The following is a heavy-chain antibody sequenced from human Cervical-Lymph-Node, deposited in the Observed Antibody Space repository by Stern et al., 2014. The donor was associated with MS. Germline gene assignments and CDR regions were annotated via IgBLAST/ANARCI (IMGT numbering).Heavy chain of an antibody. CDR1: GGTFSSHA. D-gene: IGHD3-10*01. Sequence: MQLVESGAEVKKPGSSVRVSCKASGGTFSSHAISWVRKAPGQGLEWMGGIIPMFGTAKYAQKFQGRVTITADDSTSTAYMEVSSLRSEDTAVYYCASSVGELTPEAVWGQGTTVTVFS. CDR2: IIPMFGTA. J-gene: IGHJ6*02. V-gene: IGHV1-69*01. CDR3: ASSVGELTPEAV.